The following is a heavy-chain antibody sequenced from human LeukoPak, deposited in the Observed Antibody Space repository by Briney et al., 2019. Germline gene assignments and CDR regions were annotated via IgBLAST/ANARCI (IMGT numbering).Heavy chain of an antibody. D-gene: IGHD7-27*01. V-gene: IGHV1-69*04. CDR2: IIPILGIA. CDR1: GGTFSSYT. J-gene: IGHJ4*02. CDR3: ARDGATGDFDY. Sequence: SVKVSCKASGGTFSSYTISWVRQAPGQGLEWMGRIIPILGIANYAQKFHGRVTITADKSTSTAYMELSSLRSEDTAVYYCARDGATGDFDYWGQGTLVTVSS.